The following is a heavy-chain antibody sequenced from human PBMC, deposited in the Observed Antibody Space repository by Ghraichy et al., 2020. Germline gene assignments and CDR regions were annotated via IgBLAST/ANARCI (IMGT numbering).Heavy chain of an antibody. CDR1: GGSFSGYY. D-gene: IGHD6-13*01. Sequence: SQTLSLTCAVYGGSFSGYYWSWIRQPPGKGLEWIGEINHSGSTNYNPSLKSRVTISVDTSKNQFSLQLSSVTAADTAVYYCARKAYSSSWYTAFDIWGQGTMVTVSS. CDR3: ARKAYSSSWYTAFDI. J-gene: IGHJ3*02. CDR2: INHSGST. V-gene: IGHV4-34*01.